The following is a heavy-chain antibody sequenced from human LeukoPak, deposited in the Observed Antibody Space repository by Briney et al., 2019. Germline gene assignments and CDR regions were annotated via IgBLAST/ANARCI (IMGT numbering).Heavy chain of an antibody. CDR2: INPSGGST. V-gene: IGHV1-46*01. CDR3: ARAPDCSGGSCYFGIDY. J-gene: IGHJ4*02. CDR1: GYTFTGYY. Sequence: ASVKVSCKASGYTFTGYYMHWVRQAPGQGLEWMGIINPSGGSTSYAQKFQGRVTMTRDMSTSTVYMELSSLRSEDTAVYYCARAPDCSGGSCYFGIDYWGQGTLVTVSS. D-gene: IGHD2-15*01.